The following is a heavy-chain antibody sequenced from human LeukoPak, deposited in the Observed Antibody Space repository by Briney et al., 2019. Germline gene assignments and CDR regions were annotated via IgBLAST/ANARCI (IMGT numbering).Heavy chain of an antibody. D-gene: IGHD1-14*01. J-gene: IGHJ4*02. CDR1: GFSFSSYW. CDR2: IKQDGSEK. CDR3: ANRIRGY. Sequence: GGSLRLSCEASGFSFSSYWMTWVRQAPGKGLEWVANIKQDGSEKNSVDSVKGRFTISRDNAKKSLYLQMNSLGAEDTAVYYCANRIRGYWGQGTLVTVSS. V-gene: IGHV3-7*01.